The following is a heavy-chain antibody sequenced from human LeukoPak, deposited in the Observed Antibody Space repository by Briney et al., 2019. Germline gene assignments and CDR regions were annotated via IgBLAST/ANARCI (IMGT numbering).Heavy chain of an antibody. D-gene: IGHD3-3*01. CDR3: ARGSVWSGYWDFDY. CDR2: ISYDGSNK. V-gene: IGHV3-30-3*01. J-gene: IGHJ4*02. CDR1: GVTFSSYA. Sequence: GGSLRLSCAASGVTFSSYAMHWVRQAPGKGLEWVAVISYDGSNKYYADSVKGRFTISRDNSKNTLYLQMNSLRAEDTAVYYCARGSVWSGYWDFDYWGQGTLVTVSS.